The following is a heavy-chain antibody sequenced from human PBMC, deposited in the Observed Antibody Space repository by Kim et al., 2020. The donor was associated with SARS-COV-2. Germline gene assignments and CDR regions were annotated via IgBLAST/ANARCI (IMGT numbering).Heavy chain of an antibody. D-gene: IGHD3-10*01. CDR1: GFRFSDYW. CDR3: ARSYYYGMDV. CDR2: IKSDGSST. J-gene: IGHJ6*02. Sequence: GGSLRLSCEASGFRFSDYWMHWVRQVPGKGLEWVSRIKSDGSSTSYADSVKGRFTISRDNAKNTLYVQMNSLRAEDTAVYYCARSYYYGMDVWGQGTTVTVSS. V-gene: IGHV3-74*01.